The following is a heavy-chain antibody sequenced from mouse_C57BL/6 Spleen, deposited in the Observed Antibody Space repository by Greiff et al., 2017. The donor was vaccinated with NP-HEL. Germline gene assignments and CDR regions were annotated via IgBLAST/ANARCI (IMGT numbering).Heavy chain of an antibody. Sequence: EVMLVESGGGLVQPKGSLKLSCAASGFTFNTYAMHWVRQAPGKGLEWVARIRSKSSNYATYYADSVKDRFTISRDDSQSMLYLQMNNLKTEDPTMYYCVREEFPHYYGSSWYFGVWGTGTAVTVSS. CDR2: IRSKSSNYAT. D-gene: IGHD1-1*01. CDR3: VREEFPHYYGSSWYFGV. V-gene: IGHV10-3*01. J-gene: IGHJ1*03. CDR1: GFTFNTYA.